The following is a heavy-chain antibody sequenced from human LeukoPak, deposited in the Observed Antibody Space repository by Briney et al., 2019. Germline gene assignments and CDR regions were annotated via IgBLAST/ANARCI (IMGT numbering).Heavy chain of an antibody. V-gene: IGHV1-46*01. CDR2: INPSGGSR. CDR3: ASNSGYDRVLWI. CDR1: GYTFTSYY. D-gene: IGHD5-12*01. J-gene: IGHJ3*02. Sequence: ASVKVSCKASGYTFTSYYMHWVRQAPGQGLEGMGVINPSGGSRSYAQKFQGRVTMTRDPSTSTVYMELSSLRSEDTAVYYCASNSGYDRVLWIWGQGTMVTVSS.